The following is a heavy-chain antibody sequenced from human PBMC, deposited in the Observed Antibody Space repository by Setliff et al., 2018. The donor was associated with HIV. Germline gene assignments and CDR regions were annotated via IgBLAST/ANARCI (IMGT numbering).Heavy chain of an antibody. CDR1: GFTFSSHW. J-gene: IGHJ4*02. D-gene: IGHD5-12*01. CDR3: ARVVATSDY. V-gene: IGHV3-74*01. CDR2: INRDESGT. Sequence: LRLSCAASGFTFSSHWMHWVRQAPGKGLVWVSRINRDESGTNYADSVKGRFIISRDNSKNSLFLQVNSLRAEDTAVYYCARVVATSDYWGQGTLVTVSS.